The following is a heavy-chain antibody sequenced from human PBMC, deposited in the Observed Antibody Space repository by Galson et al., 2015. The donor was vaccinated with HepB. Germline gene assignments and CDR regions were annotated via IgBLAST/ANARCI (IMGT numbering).Heavy chain of an antibody. Sequence: TLSLTCTVSGGSISSGGYYWSWIRQHPGKGLEWIGYIYYSGSTYYNPSLKSRVTISVDTSKNQFSLKLSSVTAADTAVYYCAREARGYCSGGSCYPGGGDFDYWGQGTLVTVSS. CDR2: IYYSGST. CDR1: GGSISSGGYY. J-gene: IGHJ4*02. V-gene: IGHV4-31*03. CDR3: AREARGYCSGGSCYPGGGDFDY. D-gene: IGHD2-15*01.